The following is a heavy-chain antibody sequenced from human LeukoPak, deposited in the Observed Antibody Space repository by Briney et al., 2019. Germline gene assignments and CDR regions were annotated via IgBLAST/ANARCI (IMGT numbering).Heavy chain of an antibody. CDR2: ISAYNGNT. CDR3: ARDLFWTFLERTESGFDP. CDR1: GYTFTSYY. V-gene: IGHV1-18*04. D-gene: IGHD3/OR15-3a*01. Sequence: GASVKVSCKASGYTFTSYYMHWVRQAPGQGLEWMGWISAYNGNTNYAQKLQGRVTMTTDTSTSTAYMELRSLRSDDTAVYYCARDLFWTFLERTESGFDPWGQGTLVTVSS. J-gene: IGHJ5*02.